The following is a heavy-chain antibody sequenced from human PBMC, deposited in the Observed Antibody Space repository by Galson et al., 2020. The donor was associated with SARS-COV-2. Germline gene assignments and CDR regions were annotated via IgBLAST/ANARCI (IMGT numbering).Heavy chain of an antibody. CDR2: IWYDGSNK. CDR1: GFTFSSYG. V-gene: IGHV3-33*01. J-gene: IGHJ4*02. CDR3: ARDSSGWPSEGFDY. Sequence: GGSLRLSCAASGFTFSSYGMHWVRQAPGKGLEWVAVIWYDGSNKYYADSVKGRFTISRDNSKNTLYLQMNSLRAEDTAVYYCARDSSGWPSEGFDYWGQGTLVTVSS. D-gene: IGHD6-19*01.